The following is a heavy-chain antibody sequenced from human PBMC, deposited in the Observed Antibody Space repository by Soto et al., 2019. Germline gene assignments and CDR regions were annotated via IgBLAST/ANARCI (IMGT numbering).Heavy chain of an antibody. J-gene: IGHJ6*02. Sequence: SETLSLTCTVSGGSISSSSYYWGWIRQPPGKGLEWIGSIYYSGSTYYNPSLKSRVTISVDTSKNQFSLKLSSVTAADTAVYYCARQGGYYDSSGYYGDYYYYYGMDVWGQGTTVTVSS. CDR2: IYYSGST. D-gene: IGHD3-22*01. V-gene: IGHV4-39*01. CDR3: ARQGGYYDSSGYYGDYYYYYGMDV. CDR1: GGSISSSSYY.